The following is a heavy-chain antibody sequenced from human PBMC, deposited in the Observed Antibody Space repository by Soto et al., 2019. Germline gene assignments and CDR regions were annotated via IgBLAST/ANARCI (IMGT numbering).Heavy chain of an antibody. Sequence: GGSVRLSCAASGFTFSSYWMSWVRQAPGKGLEWVANIKQDGSEKYYVDSVKGRFTISRDNAKNSLYLQMNSLRAEATAVYYCAIVGCGELCFDYWCPGTLVTV. CDR2: IKQDGSEK. D-gene: IGHD3-10*01. CDR3: AIVGCGELCFDY. J-gene: IGHJ4*02. V-gene: IGHV3-7*03. CDR1: GFTFSSYW.